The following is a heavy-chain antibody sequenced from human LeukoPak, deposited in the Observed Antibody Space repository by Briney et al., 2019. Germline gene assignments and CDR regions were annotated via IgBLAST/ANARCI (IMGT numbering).Heavy chain of an antibody. V-gene: IGHV3-9*01. CDR3: AKGETPYYYDSSGYLY. CDR1: GFTFDDYA. J-gene: IGHJ4*02. D-gene: IGHD3-22*01. CDR2: ISWNSGSI. Sequence: PGRSLRLSCAASGFTFDDYAMHWVRQAPGKGLEWVSGISWNSGSIGYADSVKGRSTISRDNAKNSLYLQMNSLRAEDTALYYCAKGETPYYYDSSGYLYWGQGTLVTVSS.